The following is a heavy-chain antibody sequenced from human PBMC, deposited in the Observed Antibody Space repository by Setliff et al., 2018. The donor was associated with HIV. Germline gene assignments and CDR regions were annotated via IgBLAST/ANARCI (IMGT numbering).Heavy chain of an antibody. CDR3: ASSGYNYGGYYMDV. D-gene: IGHD5-18*01. Sequence: GGSLRLSCAASGFTFSSYTMSWVRQAPGKGLEWVSGIYDSGDRTYYADSVKGRFTISRDNSKNTLYLQMNSLRAEDTAVYYCASSGYNYGGYYMDVWGKGTTVTVPS. V-gene: IGHV3-23*01. J-gene: IGHJ6*03. CDR2: IYDSGDRT. CDR1: GFTFSSYT.